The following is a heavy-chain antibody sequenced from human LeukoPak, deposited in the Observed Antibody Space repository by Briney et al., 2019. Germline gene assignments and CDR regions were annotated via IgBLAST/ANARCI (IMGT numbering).Heavy chain of an antibody. CDR1: GFTFSDAW. Sequence: GGSLRLSCAASGFTFSDAWMTWLRQAPGKGLEWVGRIRSKTEGGTADYAAAVKGRFTISRDDSKNTLYVQIHSLKTEDTAVYYCTTTIFGRGGYWGQGTLVTVSS. CDR2: IRSKTEGGTA. CDR3: TTTIFGRGGY. D-gene: IGHD3-3*01. J-gene: IGHJ4*02. V-gene: IGHV3-15*01.